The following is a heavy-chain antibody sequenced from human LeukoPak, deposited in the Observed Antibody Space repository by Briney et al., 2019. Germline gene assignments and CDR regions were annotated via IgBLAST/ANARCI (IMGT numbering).Heavy chain of an antibody. Sequence: GGSLRLSCAASGFTFSSYSMNWVRQAPGKGLEWVSSISSSSSYIYYADSVKGRFTISRDNAKNSLYLQMNSLRAEDTAVYYCARVVGQLWPGDAFDIWGQGTMVTVSS. CDR3: ARVVGQLWPGDAFDI. V-gene: IGHV3-21*01. J-gene: IGHJ3*02. CDR1: GFTFSSYS. CDR2: ISSSSSYI. D-gene: IGHD5-18*01.